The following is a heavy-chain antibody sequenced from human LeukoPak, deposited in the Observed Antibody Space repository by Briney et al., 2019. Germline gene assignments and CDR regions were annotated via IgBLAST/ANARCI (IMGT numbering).Heavy chain of an antibody. CDR2: ISSSGSTI. CDR1: GFTFSIYS. CDR3: AELGITMIGGV. D-gene: IGHD3-10*02. Sequence: PGGSLRLSCAASGFTFSIYSMNWVRQAPGKGLEWVSYISSSGSTIYYADSVKGRFTISRDNAKNSLYLQMNGLRAEDTAVYYCAELGITMIGGVWGKGTTVTISS. J-gene: IGHJ6*04. V-gene: IGHV3-48*04.